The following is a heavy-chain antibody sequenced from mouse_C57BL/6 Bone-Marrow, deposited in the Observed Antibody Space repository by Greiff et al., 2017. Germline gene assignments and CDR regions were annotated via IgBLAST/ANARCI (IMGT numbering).Heavy chain of an antibody. CDR2: IDPSDSYT. CDR3: AREGVY. V-gene: IGHV1-69*01. CDR1: GYTFTSYW. J-gene: IGHJ2*01. Sequence: VQLQQPGAELVMPGASVKLSCKASGYTFTSYWMHWVKQRPGQGLEWIGEIDPSDSYTNYNQKFKGKSTLTVDKSSSTAYMQLSSLTSEDSAVYYCAREGVYWGQGTTLTGSS.